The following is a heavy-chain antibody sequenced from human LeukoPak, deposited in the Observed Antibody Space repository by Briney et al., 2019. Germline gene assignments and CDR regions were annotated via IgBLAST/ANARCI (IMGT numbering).Heavy chain of an antibody. Sequence: PEGSLRLSCAASGFTFSDYYMSWIRQAPGKGLEWVSYISSSGSTIYYADSVKGRFTISRDNAKNSLYLQMNSLRAEDTAVYYCARAGSGNENNFYGMDVWGQGTTVTVSS. CDR2: ISSSGSTI. CDR3: ARAGSGNENNFYGMDV. J-gene: IGHJ6*02. V-gene: IGHV3-11*04. CDR1: GFTFSDYY. D-gene: IGHD5-12*01.